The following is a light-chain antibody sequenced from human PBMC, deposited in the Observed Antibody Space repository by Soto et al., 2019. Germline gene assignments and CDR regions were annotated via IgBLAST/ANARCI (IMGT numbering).Light chain of an antibody. CDR1: SSDVGSYNL. Sequence: QSVLTQSASVSGSPGQSITISCTGTSSDVGSYNLVSWYQQHPGKAPKLMIYEGSKRPSGVSNRFSGSKSGNTASLTISGLQAEDEADYYCCSYAGSSTFYVVFGGGTKLTVL. J-gene: IGLJ2*01. CDR2: EGS. CDR3: CSYAGSSTFYVV. V-gene: IGLV2-23*03.